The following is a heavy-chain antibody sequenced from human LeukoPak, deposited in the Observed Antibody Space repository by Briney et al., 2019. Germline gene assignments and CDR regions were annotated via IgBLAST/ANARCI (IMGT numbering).Heavy chain of an antibody. CDR1: VGTLSTHV. CDR2: VIPMLDTA. D-gene: IGHD2/OR15-2a*01. J-gene: IGHJ4*02. Sequence: AVTVSRKPSVGTLSTHVISWVRPVPGPGVEWVGGVIPMLDTANIAQKFQGRVTITADESTTTAYMELSSLRSDDTAVYYCARDLSVESALPYGYWGQGTLVTVSS. CDR3: ARDLSVESALPYGY. V-gene: IGHV1-69*13.